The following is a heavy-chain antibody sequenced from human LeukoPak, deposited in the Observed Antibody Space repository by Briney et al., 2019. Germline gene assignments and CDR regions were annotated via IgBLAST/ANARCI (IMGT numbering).Heavy chain of an antibody. V-gene: IGHV3-23*01. CDR2: ISGSGGST. CDR3: ARRVVIPGYYYYGMDV. J-gene: IGHJ6*02. D-gene: IGHD3-3*01. Sequence: PGGSLRLSCAASGFTFSSYAMSWVRQAPGKGLEWVSAISGSGGSTYYADSVKGRFTISRDNSKNTLYLQMNSLRAEDTAVYYCARRVVIPGYYYYGMDVWGQGTTVTVSS. CDR1: GFTFSSYA.